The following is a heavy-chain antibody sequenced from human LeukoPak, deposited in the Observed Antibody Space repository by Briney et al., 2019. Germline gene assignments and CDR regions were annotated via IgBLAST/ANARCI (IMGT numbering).Heavy chain of an antibody. CDR1: GFTFSTYP. CDR2: IRADGSST. D-gene: IGHD1-26*01. CDR3: VFQMQGALE. Sequence: GGSLRLSCSASGFTFSTYPLHWVRQAPGKGLEYVSGIRADGSSTFYADSLKGRFSISRDNSKSTLYLQMSSLRPEDTAVYYRVFQMQGALEWGQGTLVTVSS. J-gene: IGHJ4*02. V-gene: IGHV3-64D*09.